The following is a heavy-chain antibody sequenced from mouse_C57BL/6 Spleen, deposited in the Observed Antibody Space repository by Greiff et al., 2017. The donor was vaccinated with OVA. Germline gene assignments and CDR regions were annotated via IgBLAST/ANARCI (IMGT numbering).Heavy chain of an antibody. CDR3: ARGGFYGNYVNYAMDY. V-gene: IGHV1-64*01. CDR2: IHPNSGST. CDR1: GYTFTSSW. J-gene: IGHJ4*01. Sequence: QVQLQQPGAELVKPGASVKLSCKASGYTFTSSWMHWVKQRPGQGLEWIGMIHPNSGSTNYNEKFKSKATLTVDKSSSTAYMQLSSLTSEDSAVYYCARGGFYGNYVNYAMDYWGQGTSVTVSS. D-gene: IGHD2-1*01.